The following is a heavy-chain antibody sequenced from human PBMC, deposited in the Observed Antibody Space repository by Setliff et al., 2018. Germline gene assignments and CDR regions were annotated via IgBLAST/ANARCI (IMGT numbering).Heavy chain of an antibody. Sequence: PGGSLRLSCAPSGFTFSSYAMSWVRQAPGKGLEWLSGISGSGGSTSYADSVKGRFTISRDNSKNTLYLQMNSLRAEDTAVYYCAKLPSGYPYNWFDPWGQGTLVTVSS. V-gene: IGHV3-23*01. D-gene: IGHD3-22*01. CDR2: ISGSGGST. CDR3: AKLPSGYPYNWFDP. CDR1: GFTFSSYA. J-gene: IGHJ5*02.